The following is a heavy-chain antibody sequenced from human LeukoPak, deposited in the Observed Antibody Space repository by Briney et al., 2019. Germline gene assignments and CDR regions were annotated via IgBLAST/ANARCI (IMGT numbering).Heavy chain of an antibody. Sequence: GGSLRLSCAASGFTFSSYALSWVRQAPGKELEWVSTICGSAGSTYYADSVKGRFTISRDNSKNTLYLQMNSLSAEDTAVYYCAKGAATSCYSRVDYWGQGTLVTVSS. D-gene: IGHD2-2*02. CDR1: GFTFSSYA. V-gene: IGHV3-23*01. CDR2: ICGSAGST. J-gene: IGHJ4*02. CDR3: AKGAATSCYSRVDY.